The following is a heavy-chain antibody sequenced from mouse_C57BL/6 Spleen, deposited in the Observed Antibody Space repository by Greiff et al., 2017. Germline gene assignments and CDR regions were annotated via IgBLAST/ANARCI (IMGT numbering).Heavy chain of an antibody. D-gene: IGHD2-4*01. J-gene: IGHJ4*01. V-gene: IGHV1-7*01. CDR1: GYTFTSYW. Sequence: VQGVESGAELAIPGASVKLSCKASGYTFTSYWMHWVKQRPGQGLEWIGYINPSSGYTKYNQKFKDKSTLTADKSSSTAYMQLSSLTYEDSAVYYCARAYDYDGLDYWGQGTSVTVSS. CDR3: ARAYDYDGLDY. CDR2: INPSSGYT.